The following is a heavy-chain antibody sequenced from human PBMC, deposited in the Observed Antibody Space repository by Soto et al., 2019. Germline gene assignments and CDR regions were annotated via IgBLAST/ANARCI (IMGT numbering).Heavy chain of an antibody. CDR3: AKNLRRITMVREFDY. Sequence: QVQLVESGGGVVQPGRSLRLSCAASGFTFSSYGMHWVRQAPGKGLEWVAVISYDGSNKYYADSVKGRFTISRDNSKNTLYLQMNSLRAEDTAVYYCAKNLRRITMVREFDYWGQGTLVTVSS. CDR1: GFTFSSYG. V-gene: IGHV3-30*18. CDR2: ISYDGSNK. J-gene: IGHJ4*02. D-gene: IGHD3-10*01.